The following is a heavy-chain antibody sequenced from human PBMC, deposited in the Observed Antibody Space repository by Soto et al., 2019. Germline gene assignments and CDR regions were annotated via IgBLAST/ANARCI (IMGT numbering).Heavy chain of an antibody. J-gene: IGHJ4*02. V-gene: IGHV3-30-3*01. CDR3: ARDPPPDYDEGYYFAY. Sequence: GGSLRLSCAASGFTFSSYAMHWVRQAPGKGLEWVAVISYDGSNKYYADSVKGRFTISRDNSKNTLYLQMNSLRAEDTAVYYCARDPPPDYDEGYYFAYRGQRTLGTVSS. CDR2: ISYDGSNK. D-gene: IGHD4-17*01. CDR1: GFTFSSYA.